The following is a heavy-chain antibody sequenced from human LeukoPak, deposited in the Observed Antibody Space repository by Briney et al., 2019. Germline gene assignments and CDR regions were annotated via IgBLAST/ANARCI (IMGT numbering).Heavy chain of an antibody. V-gene: IGHV3-21*01. CDR2: ISSGSGAI. J-gene: IGHJ4*02. CDR1: GFSFRTYS. CDR3: AGRSCSNGICSFCY. D-gene: IGHD2-8*01. Sequence: PGGSLRLSCVASGFSFRTYSMTWVRQAPGKGLEGVSSISSGSGAIYYADSVRGRFTISRDNAQNSLYLQMNSLRDEDTAVYYCAGRSCSNGICSFCYWGQGTLVTVSP.